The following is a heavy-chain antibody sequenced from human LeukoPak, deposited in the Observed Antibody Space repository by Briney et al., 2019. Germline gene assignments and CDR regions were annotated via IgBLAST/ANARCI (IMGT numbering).Heavy chain of an antibody. CDR2: SYSGGST. J-gene: IGHJ4*02. D-gene: IGHD2-21*02. CDR3: ARGRAYCGGDCYSPVYYFDY. CDR1: GFTVSSNY. V-gene: IGHV3-53*01. Sequence: GGSLRLSCAASGFTVSSNYMSWVRQAPGKGLEWVSVSYSGGSTYYANSVKGRFTISRDNSKNTLYLQMNSLRAEDTAVYYCARGRAYCGGDCYSPVYYFDYWGQGTLVTVSS.